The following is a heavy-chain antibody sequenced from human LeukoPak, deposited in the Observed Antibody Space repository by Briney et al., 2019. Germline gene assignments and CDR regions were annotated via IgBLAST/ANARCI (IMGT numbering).Heavy chain of an antibody. CDR1: GYTFTGYY. Sequence: ASVKVSCKASGYTFTGYYMHWVRQAPGQGLEWMGWINPNSGGTNCAQRFQGRVTMTRDTSISTAYMELSRLRSDDTAVYYCARAATVTTLILDYWGQGTLVTVSS. D-gene: IGHD4-17*01. CDR3: ARAATVTTLILDY. CDR2: INPNSGGT. V-gene: IGHV1-2*02. J-gene: IGHJ4*02.